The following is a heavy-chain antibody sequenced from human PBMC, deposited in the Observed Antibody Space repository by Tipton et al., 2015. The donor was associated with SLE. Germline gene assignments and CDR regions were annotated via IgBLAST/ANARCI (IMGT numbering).Heavy chain of an antibody. J-gene: IGHJ6*02. CDR2: ISSSSTYI. CDR3: ARDLRFDSSGYRYDMDV. CDR1: GFTFSSYS. D-gene: IGHD3-22*01. V-gene: IGHV3-21*03. Sequence: SLRLSCAASGFTFSSYSMNWVRQAPGKGLEWVSSISSSSTYIYYVDSVKGRFTISRDNAKNSLYLQMNSLRAEDIAVYYCARDLRFDSSGYRYDMDVWGQGTTVTVSS.